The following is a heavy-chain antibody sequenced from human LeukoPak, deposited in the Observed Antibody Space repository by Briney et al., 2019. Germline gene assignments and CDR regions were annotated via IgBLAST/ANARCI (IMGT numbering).Heavy chain of an antibody. V-gene: IGHV3-23*01. Sequence: GGSLRLSCAASGFTFSSYVMSWVRQAPGKGLEWVSGISDSGGSTYYADSVKGRFTISRDNSKNTLYLQMNSLRAEDTALYYCAKDREAVAGIFDYWGQGTLVIVSS. CDR3: AKDREAVAGIFDY. D-gene: IGHD6-19*01. CDR1: GFTFSSYV. CDR2: ISDSGGST. J-gene: IGHJ4*02.